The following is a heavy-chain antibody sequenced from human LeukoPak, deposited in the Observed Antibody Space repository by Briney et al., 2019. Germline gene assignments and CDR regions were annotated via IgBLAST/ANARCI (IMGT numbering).Heavy chain of an antibody. V-gene: IGHV3-30*02. CDR2: IQYDGLKK. CDR3: CKEQLNMINVAITDDAFDV. J-gene: IGHJ3*01. CDR1: GFGFSHYG. Sequence: PGGSLKLSCRTSGFGFSHYGMHWVRQAPGKGLEWVAFIQYDGLKKYYVDSVKGRFTVSRDDSQETLYLQMDTLRPEDTAVYYCCKEQLNMINVAITDDAFDVWGQGTVVIVSS. D-gene: IGHD3-22*01.